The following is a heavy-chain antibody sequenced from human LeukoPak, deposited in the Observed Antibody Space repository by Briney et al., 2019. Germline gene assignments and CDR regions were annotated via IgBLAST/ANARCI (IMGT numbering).Heavy chain of an antibody. V-gene: IGHV1-2*02. CDR1: GYTFTGYY. CDR2: INPNSGGT. CDR3: ARGYCSSTSCSNWFDP. J-gene: IGHJ5*02. Sequence: ASVKVSCKASGYTFTGYYMHWVRQAPGQGLEWMGWINPNSGGTNYAQKFQGRVTMTRDTSISTAYMELSRLRSDDTAVYYCARGYCSSTSCSNWFDPWGQGTLVTFSS. D-gene: IGHD2-2*01.